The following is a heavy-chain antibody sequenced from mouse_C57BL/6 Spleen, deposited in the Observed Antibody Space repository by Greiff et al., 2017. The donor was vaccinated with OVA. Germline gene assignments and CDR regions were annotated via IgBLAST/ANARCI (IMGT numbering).Heavy chain of an antibody. J-gene: IGHJ4*01. CDR2: IHPNSGST. Sequence: QVQLQQPGAELVKPGASVKLSCKASGYTFTSYWMHWVKQRPGQGLEWIGMIHPNSGSTNYNEKFKSKATLTVDKSSSTAYMQLSSLTSEDSAVYYCARYDGDYYAMDYWGQGTSVTVSS. V-gene: IGHV1-64*01. D-gene: IGHD2-14*01. CDR3: ARYDGDYYAMDY. CDR1: GYTFTSYW.